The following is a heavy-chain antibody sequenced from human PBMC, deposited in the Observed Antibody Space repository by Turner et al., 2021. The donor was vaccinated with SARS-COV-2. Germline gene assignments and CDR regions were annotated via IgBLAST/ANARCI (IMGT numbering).Heavy chain of an antibody. D-gene: IGHD1-26*01. J-gene: IGHJ6*02. Sequence: QVKLQESGPGLVKSSETLSLTCTVSGASLRSSSYYWGWIRQPPGKGLEWIGNRFYSGNTYYNESLKSRVTISMDTSANRFSLRLSSVTAADTAVYYCARLRVGATIYYYHGMDAWGQGTTVTVSS. CDR1: GASLRSSSYY. V-gene: IGHV4-39*02. CDR2: RFYSGNT. CDR3: ARLRVGATIYYYHGMDA.